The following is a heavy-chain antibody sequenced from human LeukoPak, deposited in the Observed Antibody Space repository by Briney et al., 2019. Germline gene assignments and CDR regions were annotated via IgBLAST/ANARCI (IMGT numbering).Heavy chain of an antibody. J-gene: IGHJ4*02. CDR1: GFTFSSYA. Sequence: PGRSLRLSCAASGFTFSSYAMHWVRQAPGKGLEWVAVISYDGSNKYYADSVKGRFTISRDNSKNTLYLQMNSLRAEDTAVYYCARDFEWLRSGYFVYWGQGTLVTVSS. D-gene: IGHD5-12*01. V-gene: IGHV3-30-3*01. CDR2: ISYDGSNK. CDR3: ARDFEWLRSGYFVY.